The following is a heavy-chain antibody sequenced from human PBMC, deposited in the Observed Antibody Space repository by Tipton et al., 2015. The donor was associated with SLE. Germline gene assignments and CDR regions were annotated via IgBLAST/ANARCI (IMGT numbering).Heavy chain of an antibody. CDR3: ARYSGRYFFDY. D-gene: IGHD6-13*01. Sequence: TLSLTCTVSGGSVSSGSYYWSWIRQPPGKGLEWIGYIYYSGSTNYNPSLKSRVTISVDTSKNQFSLNLSSVTAADTAVYYCARYSGRYFFDYWGQGTLVTVSS. J-gene: IGHJ4*02. V-gene: IGHV4-61*01. CDR1: GGSVSSGSYY. CDR2: IYYSGST.